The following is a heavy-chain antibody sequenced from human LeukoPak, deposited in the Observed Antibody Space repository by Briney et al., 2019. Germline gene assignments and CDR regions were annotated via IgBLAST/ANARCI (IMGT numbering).Heavy chain of an antibody. D-gene: IGHD6-6*01. CDR2: ISPNTGAT. Sequence: ASVTVSFTTSGYTFTFYYLHWVRQAPGQGLEWMGWISPNTGATKYAQKFQGRVAMTRDTSISIAYMELGRLRSDDTAVYYCARGVYNTYPEDYWGQGTLVTVSS. V-gene: IGHV1-2*02. J-gene: IGHJ4*02. CDR3: ARGVYNTYPEDY. CDR1: GYTFTFYY.